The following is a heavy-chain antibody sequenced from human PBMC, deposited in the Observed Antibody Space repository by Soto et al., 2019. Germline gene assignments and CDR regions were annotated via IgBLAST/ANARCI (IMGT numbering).Heavy chain of an antibody. Sequence: SETLSLTCSVSGGSFESGSYYWSWVRQPPGKGLEWIGYVYYTGRTSYSPSLKSRVTISADTSKNQFSLKMSSVTAADTAVYYCARVGSSGWSPDYWGRGTLVTVSS. CDR2: VYYTGRT. CDR3: ARVGSSGWSPDY. V-gene: IGHV4-61*01. D-gene: IGHD6-19*01. J-gene: IGHJ4*02. CDR1: GGSFESGSYY.